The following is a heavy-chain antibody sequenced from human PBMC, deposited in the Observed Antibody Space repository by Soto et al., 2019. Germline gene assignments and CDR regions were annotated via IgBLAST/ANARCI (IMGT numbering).Heavy chain of an antibody. CDR2: IYHSGST. Sequence: PSETLSLTCAVSGYSISSGYYWGWIRQSPGKGLEWIGSIYHSGSTYYNPSLKSRIIISVGTSKNQFSLKLSSVTAADTAVYYGARLKPIADAHGMDVCGQGTTVTIAS. CDR3: ARLKPIADAHGMDV. V-gene: IGHV4-38-2*01. D-gene: IGHD6-13*01. J-gene: IGHJ6*02. CDR1: GYSISSGYY.